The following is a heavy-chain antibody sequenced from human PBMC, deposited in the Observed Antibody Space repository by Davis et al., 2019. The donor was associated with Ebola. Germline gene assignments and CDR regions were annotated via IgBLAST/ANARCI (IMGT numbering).Heavy chain of an antibody. J-gene: IGHJ3*02. Sequence: ASVKVFCKVSGYTLTELSMHWVRQAPGKGLEWMGGFDPEDGETIYAQKFQGRVTMTEDTSTSTAYMELRSLRSDDTAVYYCARARGYYDSSGYYLGAFDIWGQGTMVTVSS. CDR2: FDPEDGET. CDR3: ARARGYYDSSGYYLGAFDI. CDR1: GYTLTELS. D-gene: IGHD3-22*01. V-gene: IGHV1-24*01.